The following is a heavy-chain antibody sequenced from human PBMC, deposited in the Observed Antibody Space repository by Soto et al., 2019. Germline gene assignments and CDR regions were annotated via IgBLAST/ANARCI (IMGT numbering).Heavy chain of an antibody. CDR1: GFTFSSYE. CDR2: ISRSSSTI. D-gene: IGHD2-21*02. J-gene: IGHJ4*02. V-gene: IGHV3-48*03. CDR3: AKTRSDVVTDTPEFDY. Sequence: PGGSLRLSCAASGFTFSSYEMNWVRQAPGKGLEWVSYISRSSSTIFYADSVKGRFIISRDNSRNTLYVQMNSLRVEDTAVYYCAKTRSDVVTDTPEFDYWGQGTVVTVYS.